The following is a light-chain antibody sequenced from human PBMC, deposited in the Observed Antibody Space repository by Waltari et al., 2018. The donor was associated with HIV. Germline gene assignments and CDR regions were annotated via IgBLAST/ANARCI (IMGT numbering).Light chain of an antibody. CDR3: CSYAGGNSYV. J-gene: IGLJ1*01. CDR2: EVN. V-gene: IGLV2-23*02. Sequence: QSALTQPAPVSASPGQSIPISCTGTSSDVGHSNVVSWYRQFPDKAPQLFSFEVNKLHSGLSNRFAGSKSGNSASLTIAGLLADDEADYYCCSYAGGNSYVFGTGTKVTVL. CDR1: SSDVGHSNV.